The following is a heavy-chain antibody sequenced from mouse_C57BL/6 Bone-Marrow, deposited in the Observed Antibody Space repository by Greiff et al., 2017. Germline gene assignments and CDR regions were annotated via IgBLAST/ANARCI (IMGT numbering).Heavy chain of an antibody. D-gene: IGHD1-1*01. CDR1: GFNIKDDY. V-gene: IGHV14-4*01. J-gene: IGHJ3*01. Sequence: EVQLQQSGAELVRPGASVKLSCTASGFNIKDDYMHWVKQRPEQGLEWIGWIDPENGDTEYASKFQGKATMTADTSSNTAYLQLSSLTSEDTAVYYCTTGGVYYYGSAWFAYWGQGTLVTVSA. CDR2: IDPENGDT. CDR3: TTGGVYYYGSAWFAY.